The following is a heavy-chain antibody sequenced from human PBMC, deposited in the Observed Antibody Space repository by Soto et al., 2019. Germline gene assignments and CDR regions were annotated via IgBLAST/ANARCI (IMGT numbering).Heavy chain of an antibody. Sequence: EVQLLESGGGLVQPGGSLRLSCAASGFTFSSYAMSWVRQAPGKGLEWVSDISCSGGSTYYADYVKGQFTISRDNAKNTLYLQMNTLRAEDTAVYYCAKDNQYYDFWSGYPTPSDAFDIWGQGTMVTVSS. CDR1: GFTFSSYA. CDR2: ISCSGGST. D-gene: IGHD3-3*01. CDR3: AKDNQYYDFWSGYPTPSDAFDI. V-gene: IGHV3-23*01. J-gene: IGHJ3*02.